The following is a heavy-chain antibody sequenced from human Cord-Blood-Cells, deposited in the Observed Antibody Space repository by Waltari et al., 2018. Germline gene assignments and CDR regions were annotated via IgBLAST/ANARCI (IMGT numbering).Heavy chain of an antibody. J-gene: IGHJ3*02. CDR2: IWYDGSNK. D-gene: IGHD3-10*01. CDR3: ARVDGGWFNAFDI. V-gene: IGHV3-33*01. Sequence: QVQLVESGGGVVQPGRSLRLSCAASGFTFSRYGMHWVRQAPGKGLEWVAVIWYDGSNKYYADSVKGRFTISRDNSKNTLYLQMNSLRAEDTAVYYCARVDGGWFNAFDICGQGTMVTVSS. CDR1: GFTFSRYG.